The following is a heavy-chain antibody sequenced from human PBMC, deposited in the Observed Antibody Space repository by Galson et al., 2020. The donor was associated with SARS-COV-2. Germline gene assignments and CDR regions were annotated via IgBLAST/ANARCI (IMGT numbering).Heavy chain of an antibody. Sequence: GESLKISCAASGFTFSSYTMNWVRQAPAKGLEFVAYIRSSSGTIYYADSVKGRFTISRDNAKNSLYLQLNSLRVEDTAVYYCARERLEYWGQGTLVTVSS. CDR2: IRSSSGTI. CDR1: GFTFSSYT. J-gene: IGHJ4*02. D-gene: IGHD1-1*01. CDR3: ARERLEY. V-gene: IGHV3-48*04.